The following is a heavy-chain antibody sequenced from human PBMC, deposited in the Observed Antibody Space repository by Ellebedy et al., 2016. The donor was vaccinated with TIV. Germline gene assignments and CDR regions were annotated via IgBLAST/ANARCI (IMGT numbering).Heavy chain of an antibody. CDR3: ATDPDGVYGETSAY. Sequence: GGSLRLSCTASGFTFSSYALHWVRQAPGKGLEWVAVMSNDGNNIYYADSVKGRFTVTRDSSRNTLYLQMNSLSVEDTAVYYCATDPDGVYGETSAYWGRGTLVTVSS. J-gene: IGHJ4*02. V-gene: IGHV3-30*14. D-gene: IGHD4-17*01. CDR2: MSNDGNNI. CDR1: GFTFSSYA.